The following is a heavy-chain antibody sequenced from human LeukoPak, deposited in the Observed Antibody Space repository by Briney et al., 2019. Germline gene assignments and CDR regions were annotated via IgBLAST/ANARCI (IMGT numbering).Heavy chain of an antibody. CDR2: IYHSGST. CDR3: ARVPRSRSPLYGFDP. J-gene: IGHJ5*02. D-gene: IGHD3-16*01. Sequence: SETLSLTCTVSGYSISSGYYWGWIRQPPGKGLEWIGSIYHSGSTYYNPSLKSRATISVDTSKNQFSLKLSSVTAADTAVYYCARVPRSRSPLYGFDPWGQGTLVTVSS. CDR1: GYSISSGYY. V-gene: IGHV4-38-2*02.